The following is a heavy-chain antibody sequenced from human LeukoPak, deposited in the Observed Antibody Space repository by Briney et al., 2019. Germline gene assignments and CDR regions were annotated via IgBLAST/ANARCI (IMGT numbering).Heavy chain of an antibody. CDR3: AGGNFYDSRGHPYHFHF. CDR1: GGSFSGYY. Sequence: SETLSLTCAVYGGSFSGYYWSWIRQPPGKGLEWIGYIYYSENTNYNSSLKSRVTISEDTSKNQFSLKLTSVTAADTAVYYCAGGNFYDSRGHPYHFHFWGQGTLVSLSS. D-gene: IGHD3-22*01. CDR2: IYYSENT. V-gene: IGHV4-59*01. J-gene: IGHJ4*02.